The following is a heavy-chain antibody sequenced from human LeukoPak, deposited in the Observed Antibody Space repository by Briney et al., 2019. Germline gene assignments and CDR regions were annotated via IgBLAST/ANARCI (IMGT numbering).Heavy chain of an antibody. CDR2: IKQDGSEK. CDR3: ARDRTVYAKRDLDY. CDR1: GFTFSNFW. J-gene: IGHJ4*02. V-gene: IGHV3-7*01. D-gene: IGHD2-8*01. Sequence: GGSLRLSCAASGFTFSNFWMTWVRQGPGKGLKWVANIKQDGSEKYYVDSVTGRFTISRDNAKNSLYLQMNSLRAEDTAVYYCARDRTVYAKRDLDYWGQGALVTVSS.